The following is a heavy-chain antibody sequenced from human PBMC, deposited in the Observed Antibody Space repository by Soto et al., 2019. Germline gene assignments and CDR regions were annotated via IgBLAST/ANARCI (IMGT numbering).Heavy chain of an antibody. V-gene: IGHV3-23*01. Sequence: EVQLLESGGGLVQPGGSLRLSCATSGFTFNNYAVSWVRQAPGKGLEWVSAISGSGSSTYYADSVKGRFTISRDNSKNTLTLQMNSLRAEDTAVYYCAKDRAGYSRQIDYWGQGTLVTVSS. D-gene: IGHD6-13*01. CDR1: GFTFNNYA. CDR2: ISGSGSST. J-gene: IGHJ4*02. CDR3: AKDRAGYSRQIDY.